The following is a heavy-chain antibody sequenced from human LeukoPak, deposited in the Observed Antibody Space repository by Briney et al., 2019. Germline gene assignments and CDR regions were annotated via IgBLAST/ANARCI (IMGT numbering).Heavy chain of an antibody. V-gene: IGHV3-74*01. CDR3: AKEASGYGYYFDY. J-gene: IGHJ4*02. Sequence: GGSLRLSCAASGFTFSSYWMHWVRQAPGKGLVWVSRINSDGSSTSYADSVKGRSTISRDNAKNTLYLQMSSLRAEDTAVYYCAKEASGYGYYFDYWGQGTLVTVSS. CDR1: GFTFSSYW. D-gene: IGHD3-10*01. CDR2: INSDGSST.